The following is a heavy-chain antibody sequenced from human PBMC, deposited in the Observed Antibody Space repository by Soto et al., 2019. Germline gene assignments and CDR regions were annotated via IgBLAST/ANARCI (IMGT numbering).Heavy chain of an antibody. Sequence: SETLSLTCTVSGGSISSGGYYWSWIRQHPGKGLEWIGYIYYSGSTYYSPSLKSRVTISVDTSKNQFSLKLSSVTAADTAVYYCARVPRNYDLWSGYYGNWFDPCGQGTLVTVSS. V-gene: IGHV4-31*03. CDR2: IYYSGST. D-gene: IGHD3-3*01. CDR3: ARVPRNYDLWSGYYGNWFDP. J-gene: IGHJ5*02. CDR1: GGSISSGGYY.